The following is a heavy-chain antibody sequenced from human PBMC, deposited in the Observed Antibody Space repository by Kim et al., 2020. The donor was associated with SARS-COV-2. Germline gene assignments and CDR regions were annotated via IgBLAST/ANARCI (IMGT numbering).Heavy chain of an antibody. CDR3: AKGMAPIAATGTSWFDP. CDR1: GFTFSTYA. J-gene: IGHJ5*02. CDR2: ISGSGGST. D-gene: IGHD6-13*01. Sequence: GGSLRLSCAASGFTFSTYAMSWVRQAPGKGLEWVSAISGSGGSTYYADSVKGRFTISRDISKNTLYLQMYSLRAEDTAVYYCAKGMAPIAATGTSWFDPWGQGTPVTVSS. V-gene: IGHV3-23*01.